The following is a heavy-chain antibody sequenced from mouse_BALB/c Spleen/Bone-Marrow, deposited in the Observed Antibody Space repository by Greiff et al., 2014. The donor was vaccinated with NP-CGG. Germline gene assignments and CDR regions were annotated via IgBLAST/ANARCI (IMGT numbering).Heavy chain of an antibody. D-gene: IGHD1-1*01. Sequence: DVKLVESGGDLVKPGGSLKLSCAASGFTFSSYGMSWVRQTPDKRLEWVATISSGGSCTYYPDSVKGRFTISRDNAKNTLYLQVSSLKSEDTAVYYCASTITTVVAEDAMAYWGQGTSVTVSA. V-gene: IGHV5-6*02. J-gene: IGHJ4*01. CDR2: ISSGGSCT. CDR1: GFTFSSYG. CDR3: ASTITTVVAEDAMAY.